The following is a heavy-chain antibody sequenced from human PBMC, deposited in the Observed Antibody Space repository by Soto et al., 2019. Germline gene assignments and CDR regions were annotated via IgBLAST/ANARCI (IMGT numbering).Heavy chain of an antibody. J-gene: IGHJ6*03. CDR3: GYCSSTSCYYYYYYYMEV. CDR2: IYYSGST. D-gene: IGHD2-2*01. Sequence: SETLSLTCTVSGGSISSSSYYWGWIRQPPGKGLEWIGSIYYSGSTYYNPSLKSRVTISVDTSKNQFSLKLSSVTAADTAVYYCGYCSSTSCYYYYYYYMEVWGKGTTVTVSS. V-gene: IGHV4-39*01. CDR1: GGSISSSSYY.